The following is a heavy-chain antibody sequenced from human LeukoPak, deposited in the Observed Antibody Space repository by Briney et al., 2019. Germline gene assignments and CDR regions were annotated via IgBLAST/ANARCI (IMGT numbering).Heavy chain of an antibody. Sequence: SETLSLTCTVYGGSISIYYWSWIRQPQGKGLEWIGYIYYSGSTNYNPSLKSRVTISVDTSKNQFSLKLSSVTAADTAVYYCAGNHDYGNWFDPWGQGTLVTVSS. CDR3: AGNHDYGNWFDP. CDR2: IYYSGST. D-gene: IGHD4-17*01. J-gene: IGHJ5*02. CDR1: GGSISIYY. V-gene: IGHV4-59*08.